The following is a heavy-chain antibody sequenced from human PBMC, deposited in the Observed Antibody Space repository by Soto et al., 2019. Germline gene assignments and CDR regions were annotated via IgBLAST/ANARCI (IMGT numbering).Heavy chain of an antibody. CDR2: IYSGGST. Sequence: GGSLRLSCAVXGFSVSSNYMSWVRQAPGKGLEWVSVIYSGGSTYYADSVKGRFTISRDNSKNTLYLQMNSLRAEDTAVYYCERDMITMVRRVIITHYFDYWGQGTLVTVSS. D-gene: IGHD3-10*01. V-gene: IGHV3-66*01. CDR1: GFSVSSNY. J-gene: IGHJ4*02. CDR3: ERDMITMVRRVIITHYFDY.